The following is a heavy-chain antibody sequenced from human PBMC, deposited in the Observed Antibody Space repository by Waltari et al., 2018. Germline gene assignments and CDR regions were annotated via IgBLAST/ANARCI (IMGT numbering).Heavy chain of an antibody. CDR3: ARASNGMDAFDI. V-gene: IGHV4-34*01. CDR1: GGSFSGYY. Sequence: QVQLQQWGAGLLKPSETLSLTCAVYGGSFSGYYWSWIRQPPGKGLEWIGEINHSGSTNYTPSLKSRVTISVDTSKNQFSLKLSSVTAADTAVYYCARASNGMDAFDIWGQGTMVTVSS. J-gene: IGHJ3*02. D-gene: IGHD2-8*01. CDR2: INHSGST.